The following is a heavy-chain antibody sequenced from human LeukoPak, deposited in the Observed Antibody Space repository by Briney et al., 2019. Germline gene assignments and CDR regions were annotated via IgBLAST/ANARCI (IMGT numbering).Heavy chain of an antibody. Sequence: ASVKVSCKASGYTFSDYYLHWVRQAPGQGLEWMGWMKPDSGATDFAQKFQDRVTMTRDTSISTAYMEMSRLTSDDTAVYFCARAGASRPFDFWGQGALVTVSS. D-gene: IGHD3-10*01. CDR3: ARAGASRPFDF. CDR1: GYTFSDYY. J-gene: IGHJ4*02. CDR2: MKPDSGAT. V-gene: IGHV1-2*02.